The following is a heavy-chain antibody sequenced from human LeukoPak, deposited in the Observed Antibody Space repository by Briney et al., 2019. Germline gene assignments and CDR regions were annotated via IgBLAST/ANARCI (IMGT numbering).Heavy chain of an antibody. Sequence: GGSLRLSCAASGFTFNNYGMQWVRQTPGKGLEWVTVILCDGGTQYYADSVKGRFTISRDNAKNSLYLQMNSLRAEDTAVYYCARRYVAYSYDSSGYSPVYYFDYWGQGTLVTVSS. V-gene: IGHV3-30*03. J-gene: IGHJ4*02. CDR1: GFTFNNYG. CDR2: ILCDGGTQ. D-gene: IGHD3-22*01. CDR3: ARRYVAYSYDSSGYSPVYYFDY.